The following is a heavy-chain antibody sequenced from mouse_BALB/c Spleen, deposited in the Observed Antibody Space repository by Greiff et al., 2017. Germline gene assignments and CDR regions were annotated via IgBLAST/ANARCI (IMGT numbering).Heavy chain of an antibody. D-gene: IGHD3-1*01. CDR3: ARQLGPLYYAMDY. CDR1: GFTFSSYY. CDR2: INSNGGST. V-gene: IGHV5-6-2*01. J-gene: IGHJ4*01. Sequence: EVKLVESGGGLVKLGGSLKLSCAASGFTFSSYYMSWVRQTPEKRLELVAAINSNGGSTYYPDTVKGRFTISRDNAKNTLYLQMSSLKSEDTALYYCARQLGPLYYAMDYWGQGTSVTVSS.